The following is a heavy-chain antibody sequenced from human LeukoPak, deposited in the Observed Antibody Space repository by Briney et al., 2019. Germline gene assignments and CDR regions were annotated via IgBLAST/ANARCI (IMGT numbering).Heavy chain of an antibody. CDR1: GFTFSSYG. CDR2: ISYDGSNK. D-gene: IGHD2-21*02. Sequence: PGGSLRLSCAASGFTFSSYGMHWVRQAPGKGLEWVAVISYDGSNKYYADSVKGRFTISRDNSKNTLHLQMNSLGAEDTAVYYCAKLAYCGGDCQNYFDYWGQGTLVTVSS. J-gene: IGHJ4*02. V-gene: IGHV3-30*18. CDR3: AKLAYCGGDCQNYFDY.